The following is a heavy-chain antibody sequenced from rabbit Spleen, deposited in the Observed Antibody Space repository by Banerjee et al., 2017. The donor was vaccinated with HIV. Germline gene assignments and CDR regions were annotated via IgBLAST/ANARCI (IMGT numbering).Heavy chain of an antibody. V-gene: IGHV1S40*01. Sequence: QSLEESGGDRVKPGASLTLTCTASGFSFCSSRYVCWVRQAPGKGLGWNAGVKAINGVATYASWAKGRFTISKTTSTTVDLKMTRLTAADAATYFCAREADTGAGYEDYFNLWGQGTLVTVS. CDR2: VKAINGVA. D-gene: IGHD6-1*01. CDR3: AREADTGAGYEDYFNL. CDR1: GFSFCSSRY. J-gene: IGHJ4*01.